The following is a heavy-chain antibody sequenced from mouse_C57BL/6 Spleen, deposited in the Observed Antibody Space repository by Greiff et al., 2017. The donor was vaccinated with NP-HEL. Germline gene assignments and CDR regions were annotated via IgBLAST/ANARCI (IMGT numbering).Heavy chain of an antibody. J-gene: IGHJ2*01. CDR2: ISSGGSYT. CDR1: GFTFSSYG. CDR3: ARQGYDGYYGYFDY. Sequence: DVMLVESGGDLVKPGGSLKLSCAASGFTFSSYGMSWVRQTPDKRLEWVATISSGGSYTYYPDSVKGRFTISRDNAKNTLYLQMSSLKSEDTAMYYCARQGYDGYYGYFDYWGQGTTLTVSS. V-gene: IGHV5-6*02. D-gene: IGHD2-3*01.